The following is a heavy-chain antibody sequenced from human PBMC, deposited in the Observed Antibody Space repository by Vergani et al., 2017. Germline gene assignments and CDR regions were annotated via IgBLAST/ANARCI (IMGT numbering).Heavy chain of an antibody. D-gene: IGHD3-10*01. CDR1: GFTFDTYT. V-gene: IGHV3-23*01. CDR2: ISSGGGDI. CDR3: TTAWGLYYLHGEYFQY. J-gene: IGHJ1*01. Sequence: EVQLLESGGGLVQPGGSRRLSCACAGFTFDTYTMAYVRQAPGKGLDWVATISSGGGDIFYADSVKGRFTISRYNSKNTLFLQMNSLKDEDTAVYYCTTAWGLYYLHGEYFQYWGRGTLVSVSS.